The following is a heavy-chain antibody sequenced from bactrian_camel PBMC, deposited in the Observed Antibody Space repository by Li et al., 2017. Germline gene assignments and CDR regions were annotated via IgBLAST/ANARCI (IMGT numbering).Heavy chain of an antibody. Sequence: DVQLVESGRGLVQPGGSLRLSCATSGFTFGNYAMSWARQAPGKGLKWVASIDSTGSSTYYLSDVEGRFTISEDNAKNTVYLQMDSLKPEDTAMYYCAADIFPCHTPAKLTRISAEYWGQGTQVTVS. J-gene: IGHJ4*01. CDR3: AADIFPCHTPAKLTRISAEY. CDR1: GFTFGNYA. D-gene: IGHD2*01. CDR2: IDSTGSST. V-gene: IGHV3S40*01.